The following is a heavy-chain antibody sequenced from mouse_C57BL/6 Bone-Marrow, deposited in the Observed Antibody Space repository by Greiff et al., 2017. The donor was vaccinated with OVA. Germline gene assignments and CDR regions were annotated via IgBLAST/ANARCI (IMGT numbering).Heavy chain of an antibody. J-gene: IGHJ2*01. V-gene: IGHV1-26*01. D-gene: IGHD2-1*01. CDR2: INPNNGGT. CDR1: GYTFTDYY. CDR3: AREWHLLWSYWDY. Sequence: EVQLQQSGPELVKPGASVKISCKASGYTFTDYYMNWVKQSHGKSLEWIGDINPNNGGTSYNQKFKGKATLTVDKSSSTAYMELRSLTSEDSAVYYCAREWHLLWSYWDYWGQGTTLTVSS.